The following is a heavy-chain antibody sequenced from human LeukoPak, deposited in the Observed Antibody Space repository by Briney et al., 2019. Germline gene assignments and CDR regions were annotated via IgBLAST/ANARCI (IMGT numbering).Heavy chain of an antibody. J-gene: IGHJ4*02. V-gene: IGHV1-2*02. Sequence: ASVKVSCKASGYTFTGYYMHWVRQAPGQGLEWMGWINPNSGGTNYAQKFQGRVTMTRDTSISTAYMELSRLRSDDTAVYYCARALPTLYYFDYWGQGTLDTVSS. CDR1: GYTFTGYY. CDR3: ARALPTLYYFDY. CDR2: INPNSGGT.